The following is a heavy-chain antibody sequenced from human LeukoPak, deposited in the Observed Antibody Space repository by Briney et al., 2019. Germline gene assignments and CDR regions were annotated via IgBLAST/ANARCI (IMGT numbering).Heavy chain of an antibody. CDR2: ISVPGGNT. D-gene: IGHD2-15*01. Sequence: PGGSLRLSCAASGFTFSTYAMTWVRQAPGKALEWVSLISVPGGNTYYADSVKGRFTISRDNSKNTLYLQMNSLRAEDTAVYYCAKEDCSAGGCYYSYFDSWGQGVLVTVPS. V-gene: IGHV3-23*01. CDR1: GFTFSTYA. CDR3: AKEDCSAGGCYYSYFDS. J-gene: IGHJ4*02.